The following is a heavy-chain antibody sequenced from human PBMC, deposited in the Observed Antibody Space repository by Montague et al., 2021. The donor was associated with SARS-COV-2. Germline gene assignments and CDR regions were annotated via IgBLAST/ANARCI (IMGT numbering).Heavy chain of an antibody. V-gene: IGHV4-39*02. CDR2: IYYSGTT. Sequence: SETLSLTCSVSSGSIISRGYYWGWIRQPPGKELEWFGNIYYSGTTYYXXXVESRGTISVDTSKNHLSLRLSSVTAADTAVYFCARGMIRGVTTPFDYWGRGSQVTVSS. J-gene: IGHJ4*02. CDR3: ARGMIRGVTTPFDY. D-gene: IGHD3-10*01. CDR1: SGSIISRGYY.